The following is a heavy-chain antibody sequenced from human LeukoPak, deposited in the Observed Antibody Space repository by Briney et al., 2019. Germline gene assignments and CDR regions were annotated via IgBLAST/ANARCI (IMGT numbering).Heavy chain of an antibody. CDR1: GFTFSSCG. V-gene: IGHV3-30*18. CDR3: AKALTSGWYLDAFNI. J-gene: IGHJ3*02. D-gene: IGHD6-19*01. Sequence: GGSLRLSCAASGFTFSSCGMHWVRQAPGKGLEWVAVISYDGSNKYYADSVKGRFTISSDNSKNTLFLEMNSLRAEDTAVYYCAKALTSGWYLDAFNIWGQGTMVTVSS. CDR2: ISYDGSNK.